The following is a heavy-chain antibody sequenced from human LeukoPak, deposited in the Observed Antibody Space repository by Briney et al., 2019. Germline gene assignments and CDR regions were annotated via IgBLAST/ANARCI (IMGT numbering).Heavy chain of an antibody. J-gene: IGHJ6*03. Sequence: GGSLRLSCAASGFTFSSYGMSWVRQAPGKGLEWVANIKQDGSEKYYVDSVKGRFTISRDNAKNSLYLQMNSLRAEDTAVYYCAREYSSSWYSYYYYYMDVWGKGTTVTVSS. CDR3: AREYSSSWYSYYYYYMDV. D-gene: IGHD6-13*01. CDR1: GFTFSSYG. CDR2: IKQDGSEK. V-gene: IGHV3-7*01.